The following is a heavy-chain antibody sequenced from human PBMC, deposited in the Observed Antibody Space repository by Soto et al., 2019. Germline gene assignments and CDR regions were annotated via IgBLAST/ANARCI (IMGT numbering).Heavy chain of an antibody. CDR1: GFTYTNYW. Sequence: VQVVESGGGLVQPGGSLRLSCAASGFTYTNYWMHWVRQAPGKGLVWVSRTNSDGSITNYADSVKGRFTMSRDNAKNTVYLQMNSLRAEDTAVYYWVRGAAQVYGVAVWGQGTTVTVSS. V-gene: IGHV3-74*01. J-gene: IGHJ6*02. CDR2: TNSDGSIT. D-gene: IGHD6-13*01. CDR3: VRGAAQVYGVAV.